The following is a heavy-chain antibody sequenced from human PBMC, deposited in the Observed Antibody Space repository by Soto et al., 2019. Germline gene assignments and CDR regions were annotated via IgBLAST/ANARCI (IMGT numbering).Heavy chain of an antibody. J-gene: IGHJ4*02. D-gene: IGHD6-19*01. CDR3: ATDGSSGWYLDY. CDR1: GYTLTELS. Sequence: ASVKVSCKVSGYTLTELSMHWVRQAPGKGLEWMGGFDPEDGETIYAQKFQGRVTMTEDTSTDTAYLELSSLRFEDTAVYYCATDGSSGWYLDYWGQGTLVTVSS. V-gene: IGHV1-24*01. CDR2: FDPEDGET.